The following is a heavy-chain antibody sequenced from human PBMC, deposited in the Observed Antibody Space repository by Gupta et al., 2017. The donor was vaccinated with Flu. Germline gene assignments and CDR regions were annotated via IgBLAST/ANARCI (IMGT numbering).Heavy chain of an antibody. J-gene: IGHJ6*02. D-gene: IGHD2-15*01. V-gene: IGHV1-8*01. CDR2: MNPNSGNT. CDR1: GYTFTSYD. Sequence: QVQLVQSGAEVKKPGASVKVSCKASGYTFTSYDINWVRQATGQGLEWMGWMNPNSGNTGYAQKFQGRVTMTRNTSISTAYMELSSLRSEDTAVYYCAKNIATHYYYYYGMDVWGQGTTVTVSS. CDR3: AKNIATHYYYYYGMDV.